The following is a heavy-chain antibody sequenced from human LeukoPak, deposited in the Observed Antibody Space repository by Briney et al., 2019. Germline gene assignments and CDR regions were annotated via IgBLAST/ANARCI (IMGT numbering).Heavy chain of an antibody. J-gene: IGHJ3*02. CDR1: GGSISSYY. D-gene: IGHD6-19*01. V-gene: IGHV4-59*12. CDR3: ARDITAVAGNDAFDI. CDR2: IYYSGST. Sequence: SETLSLTCTVSGGSISSYYWSWIRQPPGKGLEWTGNIYYSGSTNYNPSLKSRVTMSVDTSKNQFSLKLSSVTAADTAVYYCARDITAVAGNDAFDIWGQGTMVTVSS.